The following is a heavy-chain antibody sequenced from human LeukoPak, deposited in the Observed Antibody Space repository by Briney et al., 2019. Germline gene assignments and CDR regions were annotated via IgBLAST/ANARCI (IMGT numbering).Heavy chain of an antibody. CDR2: FNPSGGGA. J-gene: IGHJ4*02. CDR3: TRGLDPITFGGVIDYYFDY. V-gene: IGHV1-46*01. D-gene: IGHD3-16*02. Sequence: ASVKVSCKASGYTFTSYYIHWVRQAPGQGLEWMGIFNPSGGGASYPQKFQGRVTMTRDTSTSTVYMELSSLRSEDTAVYYCTRGLDPITFGGVIDYYFDYWGQGTLVTVSS. CDR1: GYTFTSYY.